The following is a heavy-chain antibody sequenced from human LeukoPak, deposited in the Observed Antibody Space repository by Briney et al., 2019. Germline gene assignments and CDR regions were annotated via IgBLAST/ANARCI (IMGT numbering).Heavy chain of an antibody. J-gene: IGHJ5*02. CDR2: INHSGST. CDR3: ARGPTPSNYDFWSGYFTPVSNWFDP. V-gene: IGHV4-34*01. CDR1: GGSFSGYY. Sequence: PSETLSLTCAVYGGSFSGYYWSWIRQPPGKGLEWIGEINHSGSTNYNPSLKSRVTISVDTSKNQFSLKLSSVTAADTAVYYCARGPTPSNYDFWSGYFTPVSNWFDPWGQGTLVTVSS. D-gene: IGHD3-3*01.